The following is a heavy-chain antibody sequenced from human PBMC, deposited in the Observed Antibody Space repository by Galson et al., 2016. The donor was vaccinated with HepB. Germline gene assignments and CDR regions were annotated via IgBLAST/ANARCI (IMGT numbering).Heavy chain of an antibody. V-gene: IGHV3-21*01. CDR1: GFAFSNYA. J-gene: IGHJ2*01. D-gene: IGHD4-23*01. Sequence: SLRLSCAGSGFAFSNYAMSWVRQAPGKGLEWVSSITSSSNYIYYADSVRGRFTISRDNAKNSLHLQMNSLRAEDTAVYYCTRAYVGKARRGTYWYFDLWGRGTLVTVSS. CDR3: TRAYVGKARRGTYWYFDL. CDR2: ITSSSNYI.